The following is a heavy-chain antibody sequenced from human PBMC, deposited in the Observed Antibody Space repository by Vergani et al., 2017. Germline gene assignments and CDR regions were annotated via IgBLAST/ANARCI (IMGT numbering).Heavy chain of an antibody. Sequence: VQLQESGPGLVKPSETLSLTCSVSGGSISSYYWSWVRQPPGKGLEWIGYIYNNGITKSSPSLKTRLTLSVDRSKRQFSLSLMSVTAADTAVYYCARSTAITTLESLDYMFGLDFWVQGTTVIVS. CDR3: ARSTAITTLESLDYMFGLDF. J-gene: IGHJ6*02. CDR2: IYNNGIT. CDR1: GGSISSYY. V-gene: IGHV4-59*01. D-gene: IGHD4-11*01.